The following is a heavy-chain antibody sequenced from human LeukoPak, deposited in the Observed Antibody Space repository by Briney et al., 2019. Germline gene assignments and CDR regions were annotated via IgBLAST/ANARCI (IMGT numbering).Heavy chain of an antibody. CDR3: AHGGIYYYDTTGYRFDY. CDR1: GFSLSTSGVR. V-gene: IGHV2-5*02. CDR2: IYWDDGK. D-gene: IGHD3-22*01. J-gene: IGHJ4*02. Sequence: SGPTLVNPTQTLTLTCTFSGFSLSTSGVRVGWIRQPPGKALEWLALIYWDDGKGYSPSLKSRLTITKDSSKNQVVLTMTNMDPVDTATYYCAHGGIYYYDTTGYRFDYWGQGTLVTVSS.